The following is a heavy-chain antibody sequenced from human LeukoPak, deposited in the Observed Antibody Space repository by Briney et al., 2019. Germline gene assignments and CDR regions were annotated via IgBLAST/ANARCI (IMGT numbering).Heavy chain of an antibody. CDR1: GGSISSYY. D-gene: IGHD2-15*01. CDR3: ARGVGYCSGGSCYPPRY. Sequence: SETLSLTCTVSGGSISSYYWSWIRQPPGKGLEWIGYIYYSGSTNYNPSLKSRVTISVDTSKNQFSLKLSSVTAADTAVYYCARGVGYCSGGSCYPPRYWGQGTLVTVSS. V-gene: IGHV4-59*08. CDR2: IYYSGST. J-gene: IGHJ4*02.